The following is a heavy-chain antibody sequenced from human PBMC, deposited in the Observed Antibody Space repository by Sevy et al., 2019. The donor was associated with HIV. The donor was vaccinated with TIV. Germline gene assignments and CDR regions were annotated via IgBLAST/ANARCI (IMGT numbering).Heavy chain of an antibody. CDR1: GFSLTDSD. CDR3: SRYCSANTGVERGMDV. CDR2: IRNNRGKYAT. J-gene: IGHJ6*02. Sequence: GGSLRLSCAASGFSLTDSDIHWVRQASGKGLEWVGRIRNNRGKYATGYATSVKGRFTISRVDSEKTSYLQLYSLKPEDMAVYYCSRYCSANTGVERGMDVWGQGATVTVSS. D-gene: IGHD2-15*01. V-gene: IGHV3-73*01.